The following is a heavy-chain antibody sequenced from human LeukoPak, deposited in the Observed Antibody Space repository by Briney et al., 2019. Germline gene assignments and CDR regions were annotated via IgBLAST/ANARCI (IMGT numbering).Heavy chain of an antibody. D-gene: IGHD1-26*01. CDR3: ASSGSYRFDY. J-gene: IGHJ4*02. CDR2: ITASGTAM. V-gene: IGHV3-48*02. CDR1: GFTFSSYS. Sequence: GGSLRLSCAASGFTFSSYSMNWVRQAPGRGLGWVSHITASGTAMFYADSVKGRFTISRDNAKNSLYLQMNSLRDEDTAVYYCASSGSYRFDYWGQGTLVTVSS.